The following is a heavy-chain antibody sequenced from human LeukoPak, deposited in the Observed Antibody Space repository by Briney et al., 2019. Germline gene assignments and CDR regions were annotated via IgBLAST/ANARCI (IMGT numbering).Heavy chain of an antibody. J-gene: IGHJ4*02. V-gene: IGHV3-48*01. CDR2: ISSSSSTI. Sequence: PGGSLRLSCAASGFTFSSYSMNWVRQAPGKGLEWVSYISSSSSTIYYADSVKGRFTISRDNAKNSLYLQMNSLRAEDTAVYYCARGVIGDTPRAHSYYFDYWGQGTLVTVSS. CDR3: ARGVIGDTPRAHSYYFDY. CDR1: GFTFSSYS. D-gene: IGHD4-17*01.